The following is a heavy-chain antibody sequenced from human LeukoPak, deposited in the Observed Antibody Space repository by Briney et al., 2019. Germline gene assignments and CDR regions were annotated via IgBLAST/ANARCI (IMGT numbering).Heavy chain of an antibody. J-gene: IGHJ4*02. D-gene: IGHD4-17*01. CDR3: ASGVTYGDLSVYFDY. Sequence: GGSLRLSCAASGFTFSDYYMSWIRQAPGKGLEWVSYISSSSSYTNYADSVKGRFTISRDNAKNSLYLQMNSLRAEDTAVYYCASGVTYGDLSVYFDYWGQGTLGTVSS. V-gene: IGHV3-11*03. CDR1: GFTFSDYY. CDR2: ISSSSSYT.